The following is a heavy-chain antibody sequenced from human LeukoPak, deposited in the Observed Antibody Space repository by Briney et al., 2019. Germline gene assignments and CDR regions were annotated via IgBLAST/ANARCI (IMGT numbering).Heavy chain of an antibody. Sequence: GRSLRLSCAASGFTFSSYAMHWVRQAPGKGLEWVAVISYDGSNKYYADSVKGRFTISRDNSKNTLYLQMNSLRAEDTAVYYCARDPDSSGYYSFDYWGQGTLVTVPS. J-gene: IGHJ4*02. CDR2: ISYDGSNK. V-gene: IGHV3-30-3*01. D-gene: IGHD3-22*01. CDR1: GFTFSSYA. CDR3: ARDPDSSGYYSFDY.